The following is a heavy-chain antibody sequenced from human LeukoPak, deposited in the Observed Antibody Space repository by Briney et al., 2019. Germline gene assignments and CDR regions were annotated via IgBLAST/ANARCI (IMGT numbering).Heavy chain of an antibody. CDR1: GFTFSSYS. Sequence: PGGSLRLSCAASGFTFSSYSMNWVRQAPGKGLEWVSSISSSSSYIYYADSVKGRFTISRDNAKNSLYLQMNSLRAEDTAVYYCARESEVGGYYYYYGMDVWGQGTTVTVSS. D-gene: IGHD1-26*01. J-gene: IGHJ6*02. CDR3: ARESEVGGYYYYYGMDV. V-gene: IGHV3-21*01. CDR2: ISSSSSYI.